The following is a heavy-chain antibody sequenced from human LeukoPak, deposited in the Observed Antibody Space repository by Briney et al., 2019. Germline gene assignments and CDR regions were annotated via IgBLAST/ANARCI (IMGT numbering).Heavy chain of an antibody. D-gene: IGHD3-10*01. CDR1: GGSISSDHYQ. CDR3: ARYGSGSTWFDP. J-gene: IGHJ5*02. Sequence: SETLSHTCTVSGGSISSDHYQWSWIRQPPGKGLEWIGYINYSAITYYNPSLKSRVTISVDTSNNHFSLKLSSVTAADTAVYYCARYGSGSTWFDPWGQRTLVTASP. CDR2: INYSAIT. V-gene: IGHV4-30-4*01.